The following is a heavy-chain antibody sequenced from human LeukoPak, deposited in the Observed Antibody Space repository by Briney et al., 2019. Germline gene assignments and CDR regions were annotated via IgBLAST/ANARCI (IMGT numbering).Heavy chain of an antibody. Sequence: GGSLRLSCAVSGFTFGDYYMSWVRQAPGKGLGWVSYVSSSSSVTNYADSVKGRFTIASNNAKNSLFLQMNSLRAEDTAVYYCTRDRRRAMFRGVEGVDYWGQGTLVTVSS. J-gene: IGHJ4*02. V-gene: IGHV3-11*06. CDR3: TRDRRRAMFRGVEGVDY. D-gene: IGHD3-10*01. CDR2: VSSSSSVT. CDR1: GFTFGDYY.